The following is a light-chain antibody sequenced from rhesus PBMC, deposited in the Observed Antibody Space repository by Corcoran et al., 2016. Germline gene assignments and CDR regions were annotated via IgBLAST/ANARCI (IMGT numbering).Light chain of an antibody. CDR3: SSYGSSYIYM. J-gene: IGLJ1*01. Sequence: QAAPTQSPSVSGSPGQSVTISCTGTSSDIGGFKRVSWYQHHPGKAPKLMIYDVSKRPSGISDRFSGSKSANTASLTISGLQAEDEADDYCSSYGSSYIYMFGGGTRLTVL. CDR2: DVS. V-gene: IGLV2-13*03. CDR1: SSDIGGFKR.